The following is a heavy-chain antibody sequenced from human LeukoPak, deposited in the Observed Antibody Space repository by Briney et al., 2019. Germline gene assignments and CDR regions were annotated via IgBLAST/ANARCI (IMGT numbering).Heavy chain of an antibody. V-gene: IGHV4-4*07. CDR1: GGSISNFY. D-gene: IGHD6-13*01. CDR2: IYTSGNT. CDR3: ARGFGSSWYYFDY. Sequence: SETLSLTCTVSGGSISNFYWSWIRQPAGKGLEWIGRIYTSGNTNYNPFLRSPVTMSVDTSKNQFSLRLSSVTAADTAVYYCARGFGSSWYYFDYWGQGILVTVSS. J-gene: IGHJ4*02.